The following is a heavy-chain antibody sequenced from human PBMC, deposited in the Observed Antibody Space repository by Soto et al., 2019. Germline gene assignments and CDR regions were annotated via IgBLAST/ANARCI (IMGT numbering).Heavy chain of an antibody. Sequence: SETLSLTCAVSGDSIRSGNWWSWVRQPPGKGLEWIGEIYHSGSTNYNPTLKSRVTLSLDKSKNQFSLKLSSVTAADTAVYYCARRYDVITRTYASWGQGTLVTVSS. CDR2: IYHSGST. CDR1: GDSIRSGNW. V-gene: IGHV4-4*02. D-gene: IGHD3-22*01. CDR3: ARRYDVITRTYAS. J-gene: IGHJ5*02.